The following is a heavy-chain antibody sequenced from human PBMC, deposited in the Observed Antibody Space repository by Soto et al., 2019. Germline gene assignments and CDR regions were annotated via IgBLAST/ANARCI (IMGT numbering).Heavy chain of an antibody. CDR1: GYTFTTYS. V-gene: IGHV1-18*01. CDR2: ISGYNGNT. Sequence: QVQVVQSGAEVKKPGASVKVSCKASGYTFTTYSIGWVRQAPGQGLEWMGWISGYNGNTNYAQNLQGRVTMTTDTSTRTAYMELRSLKSDDTAVYYCARVRRYCRHGSCYHNYFDFWGQGTLVTVSA. D-gene: IGHD2-15*01. J-gene: IGHJ4*02. CDR3: ARVRRYCRHGSCYHNYFDF.